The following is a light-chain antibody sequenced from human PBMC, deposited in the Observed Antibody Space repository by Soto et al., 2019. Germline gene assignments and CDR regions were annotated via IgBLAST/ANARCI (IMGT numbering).Light chain of an antibody. CDR3: KKYGSSPQT. Sequence: DIQMTQSPSTLSASVGDRVTITCRASQSISRSLAWYQQKPGKAPNLLIYDVSSLESGVPSRFSGSGFGTEFTLPISTLQPDDFAVYYCKKYGSSPQTSGQGTKGK. J-gene: IGKJ1*01. CDR1: QSISRS. CDR2: DVS. V-gene: IGKV1-5*01.